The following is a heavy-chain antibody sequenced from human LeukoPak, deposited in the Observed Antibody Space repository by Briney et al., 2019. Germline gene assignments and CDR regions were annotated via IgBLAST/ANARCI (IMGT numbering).Heavy chain of an antibody. CDR2: INHSGST. CDR3: ARRGRWLQLKGFDY. V-gene: IGHV4-34*01. D-gene: IGHD5-24*01. CDR1: GGSFSGYY. Sequence: PSETLSLTCAVYGGSFSGYYWSWIRQPPGKGLEWIGEINHSGSTNYNPSLKSRVTISVDTSKNQFSLKLSSVTAADTAVYYCARRGRWLQLKGFDYWGQGTLVTVPS. J-gene: IGHJ4*02.